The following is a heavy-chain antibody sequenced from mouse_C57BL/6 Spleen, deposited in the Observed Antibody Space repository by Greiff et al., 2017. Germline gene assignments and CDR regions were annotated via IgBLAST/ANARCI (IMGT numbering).Heavy chain of an antibody. J-gene: IGHJ3*01. V-gene: IGHV1-9*01. Sequence: QVQLQQSGAELMKPGASVKLSCKATGYTFTGYWIEWVKQRPGHGLEWIGEILPGSGSTNYNEKFKGKATFTADPSSNTAYMQLSSLPTEYSAIYYGGSKGYWVAYWGQGTLVTVSA. CDR1: GYTFTGYW. CDR2: ILPGSGST. CDR3: GSKGYWVAY.